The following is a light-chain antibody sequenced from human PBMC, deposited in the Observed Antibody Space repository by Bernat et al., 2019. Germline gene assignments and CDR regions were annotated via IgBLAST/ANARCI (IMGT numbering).Light chain of an antibody. V-gene: IGLV1-40*01. CDR2: GNS. CDR3: QSYDTSLTAWV. CDR1: SSNIGSGYD. Sequence: QSVLTQPPSVSGAPGQRVTISCTGSSSNIGSGYDVHWYQQVPGTAPKLLIYGNSDRPSGVPDRFSGSKSGASASLAITGLQADDEADYYCQSYDTSLTAWVFGGGTKLIVL. J-gene: IGLJ3*02.